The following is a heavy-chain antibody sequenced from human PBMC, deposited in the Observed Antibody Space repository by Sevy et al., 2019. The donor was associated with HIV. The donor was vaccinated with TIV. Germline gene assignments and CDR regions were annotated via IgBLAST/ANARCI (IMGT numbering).Heavy chain of an antibody. CDR1: GFTFHTYW. V-gene: IGHV3-7*01. CDR2: IRQDGNEI. J-gene: IGHJ4*02. CDR3: ARRYFDV. Sequence: GGSLRLSCAASGFTFHTYWMQWVRQAPGKGLEWVANIRQDGNEIYFAASVKGRFTISRDNAMQSLYLEMNNLRVEDSGIYYCARRYFDVWGQGTLVTVSS.